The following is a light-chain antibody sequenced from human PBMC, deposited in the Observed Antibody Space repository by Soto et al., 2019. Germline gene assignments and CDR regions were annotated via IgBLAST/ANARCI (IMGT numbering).Light chain of an antibody. CDR1: SSDVGAFGF. Sequence: QSVLTQPRSVSGSPGQSVTISCTGTSSDVGAFGFVSWYQQYPGRAPKLMIYDVNKRPSGVPDRFSGSKSGNTAALTISGLQGEDEADFYCSSCTGRGTYVVFGGGTKLTV. J-gene: IGLJ2*01. CDR2: DVN. V-gene: IGLV2-11*01. CDR3: SSCTGRGTYVV.